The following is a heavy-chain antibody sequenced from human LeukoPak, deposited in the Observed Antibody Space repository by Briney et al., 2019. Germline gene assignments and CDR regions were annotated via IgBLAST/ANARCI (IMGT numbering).Heavy chain of an antibody. CDR2: LYDGANA. J-gene: IGHJ5*02. Sequence: GGSLRLSCLASGFTVSSTYMSWVRQAPGKGLEWISLLYDGANAHYADSVQGRFTISRDNSRNTLYLQMNSLRAADTAVYYCATVYRGITVFSSWGQGTLVTVSS. CDR1: GFTVSSTY. V-gene: IGHV3-66*01. CDR3: ATVYRGITVFSS. D-gene: IGHD3-3*01.